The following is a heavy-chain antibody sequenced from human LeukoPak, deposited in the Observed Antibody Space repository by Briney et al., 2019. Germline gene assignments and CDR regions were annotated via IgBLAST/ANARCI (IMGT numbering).Heavy chain of an antibody. V-gene: IGHV4-59*01. CDR1: GGSISSYY. J-gene: IGHJ3*02. CDR2: IYYSGST. Sequence: SETLSLTCTVSGGSISSYYWSWVRQPPGKGLEWIGYIYYSGSTNYNPSLKSRVTISVDTSKNQFSLKLSSVTAADTAVYYCASAALGIAAAGTNDAFDIWGQGTMVTVSS. CDR3: ASAALGIAAAGTNDAFDI. D-gene: IGHD6-13*01.